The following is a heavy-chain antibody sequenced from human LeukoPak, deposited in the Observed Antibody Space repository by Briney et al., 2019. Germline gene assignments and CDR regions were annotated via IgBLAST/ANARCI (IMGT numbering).Heavy chain of an antibody. CDR2: IYYTGST. CDR1: GGSISSYY. J-gene: IGHJ4*02. D-gene: IGHD3-10*01. CDR3: ARQDYYGSGSPGLFDY. Sequence: PSETLSLTCTVSGGSISSYYWGWIRQPPGKGLEWIGNIYYTGSTYYNPALKSRVTISVDTSKNQFSLKLNSVTAADTAVYYCARQDYYGSGSPGLFDYWGQGTLVTVSS. V-gene: IGHV4-39*01.